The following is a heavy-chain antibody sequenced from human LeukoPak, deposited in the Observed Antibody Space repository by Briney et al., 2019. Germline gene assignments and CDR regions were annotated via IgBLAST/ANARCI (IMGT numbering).Heavy chain of an antibody. CDR2: ISYDGSNK. CDR3: AKVRAGLYDAFDI. J-gene: IGHJ3*02. Sequence: GRSLRLSCAASGFTFSSYGMHWVRQAPGKGLEWVAVISYDGSNKYYADSEKGRFTISRNNSKNTLYLQMNSLRAEDTAVYYCAKVRAGLYDAFDIWGQGTMVTVSS. V-gene: IGHV3-30*18. D-gene: IGHD6-13*01. CDR1: GFTFSSYG.